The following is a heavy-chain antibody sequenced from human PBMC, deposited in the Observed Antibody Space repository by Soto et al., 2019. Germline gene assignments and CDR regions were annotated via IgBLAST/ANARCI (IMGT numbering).Heavy chain of an antibody. V-gene: IGHV1-24*01. CDR1: GYTLTELS. CDR3: ATLGFEQWLLTAFDI. J-gene: IGHJ3*02. CDR2: FDPEDGET. Sequence: ASVKVSCKVSGYTLTELSMHWVRQAPGKGLEWMGGFDPEDGETIYAQKFQGRVTMTEDTSTDTAYMELSSLRSEDTAVYYCATLGFEQWLLTAFDIWGQGTMVTVSS. D-gene: IGHD6-19*01.